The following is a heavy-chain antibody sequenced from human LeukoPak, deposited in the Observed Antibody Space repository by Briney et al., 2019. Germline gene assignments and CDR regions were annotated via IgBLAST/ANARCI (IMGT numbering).Heavy chain of an antibody. D-gene: IGHD1-14*01. CDR2: LLNSGST. CDR1: GGSINTYY. J-gene: IGHJ4*02. V-gene: IGHV4-4*09. Sequence: SETLSLTCTVSGGSINTYYWSWLRQPPGKGLEWIGNLLNSGSTDYHPSLKSRVTISVDTSKNQFSLKLNSVTAADTAVYYCVKTNRYAGGDRHFDYWGQGTLVTVSS. CDR3: VKTNRYAGGDRHFDY.